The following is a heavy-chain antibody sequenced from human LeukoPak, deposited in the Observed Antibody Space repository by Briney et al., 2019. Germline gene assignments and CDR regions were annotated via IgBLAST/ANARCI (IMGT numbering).Heavy chain of an antibody. CDR2: INPNSGGT. CDR3: ARSVGPYYDSSGYYLGY. Sequence: ASVKVSCKASGYTFTGYYMHWVRQAPGQGLEWMGWINPNSGGTNYAQKLQGRVTMTRDTSISTAYMELSRLRSDDTAVYYCARSVGPYYDSSGYYLGYWGQGTLVTVSS. CDR1: GYTFTGYY. V-gene: IGHV1-2*02. J-gene: IGHJ4*02. D-gene: IGHD3-22*01.